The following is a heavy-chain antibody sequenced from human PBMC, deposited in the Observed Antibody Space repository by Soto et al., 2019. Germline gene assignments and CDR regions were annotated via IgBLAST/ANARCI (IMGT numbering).Heavy chain of an antibody. CDR3: ARRHHAYDSGCW. J-gene: IGHJ4*02. Sequence: QVQLVQSGAEVKKPGSSVKVSCKASGGTFSSYTISWVRQAPGQGLEWMGRIIPILGIANNAQKFQGRVTTTADKTTSPRYQELSSLRSGEPAGYYFARRHHAYDSGCWWGPGTLGTVSS. CDR2: IIPILGIA. D-gene: IGHD3-22*01. CDR1: GGTFSSYT. V-gene: IGHV1-69*02.